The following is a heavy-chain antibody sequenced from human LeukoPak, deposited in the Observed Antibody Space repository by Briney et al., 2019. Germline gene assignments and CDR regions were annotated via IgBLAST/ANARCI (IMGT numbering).Heavy chain of an antibody. CDR1: GFNFSGPA. V-gene: IGHV3-73*01. Sequence: GGSLRHSRAASGFNFSGPAMHWVRQASGKGLEWVGGIRSKGNSYATAYAASVKGRFTISRDDSKNTAYLQMNSLKTEDTVVYYCMSMVLTLDACDIWGQGTRVSVSS. CDR2: IRSKGNSYAT. CDR3: MSMVLTLDACDI. J-gene: IGHJ3*02. D-gene: IGHD4/OR15-4a*01.